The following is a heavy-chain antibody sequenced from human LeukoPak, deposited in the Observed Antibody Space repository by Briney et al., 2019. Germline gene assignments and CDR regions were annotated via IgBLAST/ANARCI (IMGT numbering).Heavy chain of an antibody. V-gene: IGHV1-3*01. D-gene: IGHD3-3*01. CDR2: INAGNGNT. Sequence: GASVKVSCKASGYTFTSYAMHWVRQAPGQRLEWMGWINAGNGNTKYSQKFQGRVTITRDTSASTAYMELSSLRSEDTAVYYCAIFLKDFWSGYPPNWGQGTLVTVSS. CDR1: GYTFTSYA. CDR3: AIFLKDFWSGYPPN. J-gene: IGHJ4*02.